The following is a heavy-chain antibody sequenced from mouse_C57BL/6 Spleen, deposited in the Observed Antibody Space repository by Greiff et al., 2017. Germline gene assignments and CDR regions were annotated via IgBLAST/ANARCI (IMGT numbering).Heavy chain of an antibody. D-gene: IGHD2-4*01. Sequence: EVQLQQSGPELVKPGASVKMSCKASGYTFTDYNMHWVKQSHGKSLEWIGYINPNNGGTSYNQKFKGKATLTVNKSSSTAYMELRSLTSEDSAVYYCARGPGYYDYDPYYFDYWGQGTTLTVSS. CDR1: GYTFTDYN. CDR3: ARGPGYYDYDPYYFDY. V-gene: IGHV1-22*01. CDR2: INPNNGGT. J-gene: IGHJ2*01.